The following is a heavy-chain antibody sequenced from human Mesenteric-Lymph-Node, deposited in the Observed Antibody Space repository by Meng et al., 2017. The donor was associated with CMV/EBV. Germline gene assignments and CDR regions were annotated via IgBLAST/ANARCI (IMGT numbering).Heavy chain of an antibody. CDR2: ISYDGSDK. V-gene: IGHV3-30-3*01. D-gene: IGHD6-6*01. J-gene: IGHJ6*02. CDR1: GFTFRSYA. CDR3: ARDQYSSSYYGMDV. Sequence: GESLKISCAASGFTFRSYAIHWVRQAPGKGLEWVALISYDGSDKYYADSVQGRFTISRDNSQNTLFLEMNSLRAEDTAVYYCARDQYSSSYYGMDVWGQGTTVTVSS.